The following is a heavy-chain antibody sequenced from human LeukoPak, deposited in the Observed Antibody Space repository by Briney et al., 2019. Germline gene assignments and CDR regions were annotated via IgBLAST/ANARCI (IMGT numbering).Heavy chain of an antibody. Sequence: GSSVKVSCKASGGAFSSYAISWVRQAPGQGLEWMGGIIPIFGTANYARKFQGRVTITADKSTSTAYMELSSLRSEDTAVYYCARRSVGDYGSGSYFDYWGQGTLVTVSS. CDR1: GGAFSSYA. CDR3: ARRSVGDYGSGSYFDY. CDR2: IIPIFGTA. V-gene: IGHV1-69*06. D-gene: IGHD3-10*01. J-gene: IGHJ4*02.